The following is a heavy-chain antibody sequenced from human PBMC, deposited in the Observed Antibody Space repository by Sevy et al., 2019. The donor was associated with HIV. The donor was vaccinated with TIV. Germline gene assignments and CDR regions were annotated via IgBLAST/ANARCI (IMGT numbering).Heavy chain of an antibody. CDR1: GYTFTRYG. CDR2: SSAYNGTT. D-gene: IGHD3-22*01. Sequence: ASVKVSCKASGYTFTRYGISWVRQAPGQGLEWMGWSSAYNGTTNYAQKLQGRVTMTTDTSTSTAYMKLRRLRADDTAVYYWARDRNNYDSSGYPKGIDVWGHGTTVTVSS. V-gene: IGHV1-18*01. J-gene: IGHJ6*02. CDR3: ARDRNNYDSSGYPKGIDV.